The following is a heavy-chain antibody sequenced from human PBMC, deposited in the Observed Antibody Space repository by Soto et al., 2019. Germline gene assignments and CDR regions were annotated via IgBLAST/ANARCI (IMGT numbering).Heavy chain of an antibody. CDR3: ARDRCGDGWVNWFDP. J-gene: IGHJ5*02. Sequence: QVQLVQSGAEVKKPWSSVKVSCKASGGTFSSYAISWVRQAPGQVLAWMGGIIPILGTANYAQKFQGRVTIPADESTSTAYMALSSLRSEDTAVYYCARDRCGDGWVNWFDPWGQGNLVPVSS. V-gene: IGHV1-69*01. CDR2: IIPILGTA. D-gene: IGHD4-17*01. CDR1: GGTFSSYA.